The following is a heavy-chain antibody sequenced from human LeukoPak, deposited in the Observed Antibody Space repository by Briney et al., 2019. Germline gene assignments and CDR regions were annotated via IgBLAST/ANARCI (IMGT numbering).Heavy chain of an antibody. J-gene: IGHJ6*03. CDR1: GYTFISYW. CDR2: IYPSDSDT. CDR3: ARIEGNYYYYMDV. V-gene: IGHV5-51*03. Sequence: PGESLNISCKGSGYTFISYWIGWVRQMPGKGLEWKGIIYPSDSDTRYSPSFQGQVTISVDKSITTAYLQWSSLKASDTAMYYCARIEGNYYYYMDVWGKGTTVTVSS.